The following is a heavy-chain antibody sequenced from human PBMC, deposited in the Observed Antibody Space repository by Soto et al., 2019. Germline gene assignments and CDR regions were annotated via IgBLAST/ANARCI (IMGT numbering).Heavy chain of an antibody. CDR1: GFTFTSSA. J-gene: IGHJ6*02. Sequence: ASVKVSCKASGFTFTSSAVQWVRQARGQRLEWIGWIVVGSGNTNYAQKFQERVTITRDMSTSTAYMELSSLRSEDTAVYYCAADQGYSYAYYYYYGMDVWGQGTTVTAP. CDR2: IVVGSGNT. V-gene: IGHV1-58*01. CDR3: AADQGYSYAYYYYYGMDV. D-gene: IGHD5-18*01.